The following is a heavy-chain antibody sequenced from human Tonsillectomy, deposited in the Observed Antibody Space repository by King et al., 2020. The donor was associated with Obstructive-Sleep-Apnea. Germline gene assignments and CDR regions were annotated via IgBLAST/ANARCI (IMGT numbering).Heavy chain of an antibody. CDR2: MNPNSGNT. CDR3: ARGSRTFDI. V-gene: IGHV1-8*01. J-gene: IGHJ3*02. Sequence: QLVQSGAEVKKPGASVKVSCKASGYTITSYDINWVRQASGQGLVWLGWMNPNSGNTGYAQKFQGRVTMTRNTSINTAYMELSSLRSDDTAVYYCARGSRTFDIWGQGTMVTVSS. CDR1: GYTITSYD. D-gene: IGHD1-14*01.